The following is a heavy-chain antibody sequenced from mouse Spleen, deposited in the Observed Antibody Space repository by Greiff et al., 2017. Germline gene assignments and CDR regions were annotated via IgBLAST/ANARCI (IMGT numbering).Heavy chain of an antibody. CDR1: VSPFTLYW. CDR3: ARAMITTMTMDY. V-gene: IGHV1-53*01. D-gene: IGHD2-4*01. Sequence: QVQLQQPFPELVPPGASFKLSFHASVSPFTLYWLHLVKQSPGQGLEWIGNINPSNGGTNSNQNFKGKATLTVDQSSSTAYMQLNSLTSEDSAVYYCARAMITTMTMDYWGQGTSGTVSS. J-gene: IGHJ4*01. CDR2: INPSNGGT.